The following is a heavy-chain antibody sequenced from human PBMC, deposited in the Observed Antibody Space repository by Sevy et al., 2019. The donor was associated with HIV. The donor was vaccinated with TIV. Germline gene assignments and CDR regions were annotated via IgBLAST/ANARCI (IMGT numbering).Heavy chain of an antibody. CDR2: IGGSGTST. CDR1: GFTFSCCA. CDR3: AKRGNYDSRYWYFDL. J-gene: IGHJ2*01. Sequence: GGSLRLSCEASGFTFSCCAMTWVRQTPGKGLESVSTIGGSGTSTFYADSVRGRFIISRDNSKNTLFLQMNSLRAEDTAVYFCAKRGNYDSRYWYFDLWGRGTLVTVSS. D-gene: IGHD3-22*01. V-gene: IGHV3-23*01.